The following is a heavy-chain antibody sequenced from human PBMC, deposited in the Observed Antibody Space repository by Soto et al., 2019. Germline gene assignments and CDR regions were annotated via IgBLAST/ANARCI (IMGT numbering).Heavy chain of an antibody. CDR3: AKGVSAAAGATIVSYY. J-gene: IGHJ4*02. V-gene: IGHV3-23*01. Sequence: GGSLRLSCAASGVTFSNYAMSWFGQAPGKGLEWISAISGSGGSTYYADSVKGRFTISRGNSKSTLYLQMNSLRAEDTAVYYCAKGVSAAAGATIVSYYCGQGTMVTVSS. CDR2: ISGSGGST. CDR1: GVTFSNYA. D-gene: IGHD6-13*01.